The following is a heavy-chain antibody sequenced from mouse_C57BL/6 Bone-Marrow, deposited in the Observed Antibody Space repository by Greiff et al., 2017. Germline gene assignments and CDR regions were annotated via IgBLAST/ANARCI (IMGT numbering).Heavy chain of an antibody. D-gene: IGHD1-1*01. Sequence: EVQGVESGGDLVKPGGSLKLSCAASGFTFSSYGMSWVRQTPDQRLEWVATISRGGSYTYYPANVKGRFTISRDNAKNTLYLQMSSLKSEDTAMYYCARLGYGSSRDYWGQGTTLTVAS. CDR1: GFTFSSYG. CDR3: ARLGYGSSRDY. J-gene: IGHJ2*01. V-gene: IGHV5-6*01. CDR2: ISRGGSYT.